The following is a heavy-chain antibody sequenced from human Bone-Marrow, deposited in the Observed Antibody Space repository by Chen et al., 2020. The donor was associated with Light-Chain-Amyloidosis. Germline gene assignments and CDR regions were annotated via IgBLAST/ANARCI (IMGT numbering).Heavy chain of an antibody. CDR1: GFSVSSIY. CDR2: IYNDADGSR. D-gene: IGHD6-13*01. Sequence: DVQLVETGGGLIRPGGSLRLSCAVSGFSVSSIYMNLVRQATGKAPEWVAVIYNDADGSRHYPDSVKGRFAISSDTSKNSIYLQMNSLRPEDTAIYYCARGSRAAGGLGSGYFDSWGQGIRVTVSS. CDR3: ARGSRAAGGLGSGYFDS. J-gene: IGHJ4*02. V-gene: IGHV3-53*02.